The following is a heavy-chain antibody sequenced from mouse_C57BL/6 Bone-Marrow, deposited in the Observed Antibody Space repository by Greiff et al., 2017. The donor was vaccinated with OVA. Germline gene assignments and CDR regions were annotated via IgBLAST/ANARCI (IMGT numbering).Heavy chain of an antibody. V-gene: IGHV1-81*01. CDR1: GYTFTSYG. CDR2: IYPRSGNT. D-gene: IGHD4-1*01. J-gene: IGHJ3*01. CDR3: AIPGARTGTLGAWFAD. Sequence: QVQLQQSGAELARPGASVKLSCKASGYTFTSYGISWVKQRTGQGLEWIGEIYPRSGNTYYNEKLKGKATLTADKSSSTAYMVLRSLTSEDSAVYFCAIPGARTGTLGAWFADWGQGTLVTVSA.